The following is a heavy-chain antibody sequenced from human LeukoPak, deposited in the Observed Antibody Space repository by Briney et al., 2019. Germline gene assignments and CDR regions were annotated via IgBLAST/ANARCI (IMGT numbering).Heavy chain of an antibody. D-gene: IGHD4-17*01. CDR1: GGSISSSSYY. J-gene: IGHJ3*02. CDR3: ARHVRMTTVTADAFDI. Sequence: PSETLSLTCTVSGGSISSSSYYWGWIRQPPGEGLEWIGSIYYSGSTYYNPSLKSRVTISVDTSKNQFSLKLSSVTAADTAVYYCARHVRMTTVTADAFDIWGQGTMVTVSS. V-gene: IGHV4-39*01. CDR2: IYYSGST.